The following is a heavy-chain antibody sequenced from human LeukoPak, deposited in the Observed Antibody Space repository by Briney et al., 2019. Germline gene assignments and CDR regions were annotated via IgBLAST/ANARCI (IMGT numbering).Heavy chain of an antibody. Sequence: SVKVSCKTSGGTFNNSAISWVRQAPGQGLEWVGGIMPLFGTAGYAQKFQGRVTITKDESTRTVYLELTSLTSDDTTVYYCARDXXXXYGSXXXXPXGXXTLVSVSS. J-gene: IGHJ5*02. CDR2: IMPLFGTA. V-gene: IGHV1-69*05. CDR1: GGTFNNSA. CDR3: ARDXXXXYGSXXXXP. D-gene: IGHD4-17*01.